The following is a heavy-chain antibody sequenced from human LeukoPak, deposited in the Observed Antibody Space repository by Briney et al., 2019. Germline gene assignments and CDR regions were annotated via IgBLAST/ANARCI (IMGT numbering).Heavy chain of an antibody. V-gene: IGHV7-4-1*02. CDR3: ARVSWRGYKSFDY. J-gene: IGHJ4*02. D-gene: IGHD5-24*01. Sequence: GASVKVSCKASGYTFTSYGMNWVRQAPGQGLEWMGWINTNTGNPTYAQGFTGRFVFSLGTSVSTAYLQISSLKAEDTAVYYCARVSWRGYKSFDYWGQGTLVTVSS. CDR2: INTNTGNP. CDR1: GYTFTSYG.